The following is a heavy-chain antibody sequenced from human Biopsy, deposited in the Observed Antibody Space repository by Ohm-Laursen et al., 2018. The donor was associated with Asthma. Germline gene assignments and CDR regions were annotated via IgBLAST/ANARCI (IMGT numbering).Heavy chain of an antibody. CDR1: GGSINNFY. CDR2: VYYSGST. Sequence: PSETLSLTCTVSGGSINNFYWSWIRQPPGKGLESIGHVYYSGSTNYNPSLKSRVTISIDASKNQFSLKLTSVTAADPAVYYCARGVDRVTGLLDHFDSWGQGTLVTVSS. V-gene: IGHV4-59*01. J-gene: IGHJ4*02. D-gene: IGHD2-21*02. CDR3: ARGVDRVTGLLDHFDS.